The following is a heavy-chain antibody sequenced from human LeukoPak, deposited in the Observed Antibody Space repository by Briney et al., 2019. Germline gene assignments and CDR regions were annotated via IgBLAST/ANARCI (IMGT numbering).Heavy chain of an antibody. CDR1: EFSVSSNY. CDR2: TYAGGSI. V-gene: IGHV3-53*01. Sequence: GGSLRLTCAASEFSVSSNYMSWVRQAPGKGLEWVSVTYAGGSIYYADSVKGRFTISRDNSKNTLYLEMNSLRAEDTAVYYCGGGGWYYFHYRGQGTLVTVSS. J-gene: IGHJ4*02. CDR3: GGGGWYYFHY. D-gene: IGHD2-15*01.